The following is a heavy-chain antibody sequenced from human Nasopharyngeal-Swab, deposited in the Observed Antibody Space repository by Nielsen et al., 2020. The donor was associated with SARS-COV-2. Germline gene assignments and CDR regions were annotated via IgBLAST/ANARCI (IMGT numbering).Heavy chain of an antibody. V-gene: IGHV3-33*08. Sequence: GESLKISCAASGFTVSSNYMSWVRQAPGKGLEWVAVIWNDGSNKYYADSVKGRFTISRDNSKNTLYLQMNSMRAEDTAVYYCVRGQWLGGDAFDIWGQGTMVTVSS. J-gene: IGHJ3*02. CDR3: VRGQWLGGDAFDI. CDR2: IWNDGSNK. CDR1: GFTVSSNY. D-gene: IGHD6-19*01.